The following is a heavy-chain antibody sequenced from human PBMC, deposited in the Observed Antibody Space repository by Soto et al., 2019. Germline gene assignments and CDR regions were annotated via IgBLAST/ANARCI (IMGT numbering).Heavy chain of an antibody. Sequence: ASAKGSCKASGYTFTNYGISWVRQAPGQGPEWMGWISAYNGNTNYAQKLQGRVTMTTDTSTSTAYMELRSLRSDDTAVYYCASGSLSDYDFWSGSKALFDYRGQGTLVTVSS. V-gene: IGHV1-18*01. D-gene: IGHD3-3*01. CDR3: ASGSLSDYDFWSGSKALFDY. J-gene: IGHJ4*02. CDR2: ISAYNGNT. CDR1: GYTFTNYG.